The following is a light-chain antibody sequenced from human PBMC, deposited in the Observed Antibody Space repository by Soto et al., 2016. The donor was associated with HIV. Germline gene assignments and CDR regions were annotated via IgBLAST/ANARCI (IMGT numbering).Light chain of an antibody. Sequence: SYELTQSPSVSVSPGQTASITCCGDKLGDRYACWYQQKPGQSPMLVIYQDEKRPSGIPERFSGSNFGNTATLTIGGTQAMDEADYYCQAWDSSTVVFGGGTKLTVL. J-gene: IGLJ2*01. CDR3: QAWDSSTVV. CDR2: QDE. CDR1: KLGDRY. V-gene: IGLV3-1*01.